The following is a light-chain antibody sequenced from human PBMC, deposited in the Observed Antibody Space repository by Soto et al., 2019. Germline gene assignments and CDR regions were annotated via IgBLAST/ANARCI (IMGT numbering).Light chain of an antibody. Sequence: EIVLTQSPGTLSLSPGERATLSCWASQSVSSNYLAWYQQKPGQAPRLLIYGASSRATGIPDRFSGSGSGTHFTLTISGLEPEDFAVYYCQQYSRSPWTFGQGNKVEIK. V-gene: IGKV3-20*01. CDR2: GAS. CDR1: QSVSSNY. CDR3: QQYSRSPWT. J-gene: IGKJ1*01.